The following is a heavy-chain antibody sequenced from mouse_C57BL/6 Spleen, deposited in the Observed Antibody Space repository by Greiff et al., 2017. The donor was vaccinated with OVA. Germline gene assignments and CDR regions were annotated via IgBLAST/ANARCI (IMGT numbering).Heavy chain of an antibody. D-gene: IGHD1-1*01. J-gene: IGHJ1*03. Sequence: QVQLKQSGAELVKPGASVKISCKASGYTFTDYYINWVKQRPGQGLEWIGKIGPGSGSTYYNEKFKGKATLTADKSSSTAYMQLSSLTSADSAVYFCAKGYYYGSSWSLGYFDVWGTGTTVTVSS. CDR1: GYTFTDYY. CDR3: AKGYYYGSSWSLGYFDV. CDR2: IGPGSGST. V-gene: IGHV1-77*01.